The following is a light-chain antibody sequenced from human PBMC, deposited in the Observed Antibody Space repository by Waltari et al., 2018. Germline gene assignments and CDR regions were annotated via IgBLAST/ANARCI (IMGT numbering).Light chain of an antibody. Sequence: DIQMTQSPSSLSASVGEKVTITCRASQSISEYLNWYQQKPGTAPKLLIYGASSLQSGVPSRFSGSGSGTDFTLSITSLQPEDSATYYCQQSYTFGGGTKVEIK. V-gene: IGKV1-39*01. CDR2: GAS. CDR1: QSISEY. J-gene: IGKJ4*01. CDR3: QQSYT.